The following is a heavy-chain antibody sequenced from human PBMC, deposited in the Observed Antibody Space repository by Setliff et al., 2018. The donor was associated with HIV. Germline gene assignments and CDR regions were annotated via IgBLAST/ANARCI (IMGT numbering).Heavy chain of an antibody. J-gene: IGHJ6*02. V-gene: IGHV4-59*01. CDR2: IYYSGSI. D-gene: IGHD3-10*01. Sequence: NPSETLSLTCTVSGGSISSYYWSWIRQPPGKGLEWIGSIYYSGSIKYNPSLESRVTISVDTSKNKFSLKLRSATTSDTAVYYCARDRGRGSGSPTRKYYYCGMDVWGQGTTVTVSS. CDR1: GGSISSYY. CDR3: ARDRGRGSGSPTRKYYYCGMDV.